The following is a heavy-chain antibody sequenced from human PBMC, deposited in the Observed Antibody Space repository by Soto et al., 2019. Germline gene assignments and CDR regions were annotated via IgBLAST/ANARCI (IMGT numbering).Heavy chain of an antibody. J-gene: IGHJ4*02. V-gene: IGHV4-39*01. CDR3: ATHDKALVSFDY. CDR1: GVSMSSSNFY. Sequence: PSETLSLTCTVSGVSMSSSNFYWGCIRQPPGKGLEWIGSIYYSGNTYYNPSLKSRVTISVDTSKNQLSLKLSSVTAADTAVYYCATHDKALVSFDYWGQGTLVTVSS. CDR2: IYYSGNT. D-gene: IGHD3-16*01.